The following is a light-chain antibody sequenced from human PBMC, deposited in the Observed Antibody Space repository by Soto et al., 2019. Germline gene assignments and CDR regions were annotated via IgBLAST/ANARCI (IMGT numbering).Light chain of an antibody. CDR2: SNN. Sequence: QSVLTQPPSVSGAPGQRVSISCTGSGSNIGAGYEVHWYQQLPGTAPKLLITSNNNRPSGVPDRFSGSASDTSASLAITGLQAEDEADYYCAAWDDSLDGRVVFGGGTKVTVL. J-gene: IGLJ2*01. V-gene: IGLV1-40*01. CDR3: AAWDDSLDGRVV. CDR1: GSNIGAGYE.